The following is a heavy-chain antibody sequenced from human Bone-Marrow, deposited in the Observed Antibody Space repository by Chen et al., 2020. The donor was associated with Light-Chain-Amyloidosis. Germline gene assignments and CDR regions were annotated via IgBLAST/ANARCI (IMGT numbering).Heavy chain of an antibody. J-gene: IGHJ4*02. CDR1: GFIVSNNY. CDR3: GGGGD. CDR2: MNGGCNQ. Sequence: EVQLVESGGGLVQPGGSLRLSCAASGFIVSNNYMNWVRQAPGKGLEWVEVMNGGCNQYKAATVKGRFTIPRKNPKNRRYLKMNGGRAEERPVYYCGGGGDWGQGTLVTVSS. D-gene: IGHD3-16*01. V-gene: IGHV3-53*04.